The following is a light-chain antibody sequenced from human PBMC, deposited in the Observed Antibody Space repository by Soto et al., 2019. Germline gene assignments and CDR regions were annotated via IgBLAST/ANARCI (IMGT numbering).Light chain of an antibody. J-gene: IGLJ3*02. CDR3: CSCAGTFTWV. Sequence: QSALTQPRSVSGSPGQTVTISCTGTSSDVGGYDLVSWYQQHPGKAPKLMIYRVSERPSGVPDRFSGSKSGNTASLTISGLQGEDEADYYCCSCAGTFTWVFGGGTKLTVL. V-gene: IGLV2-11*01. CDR2: RVS. CDR1: SSDVGGYDL.